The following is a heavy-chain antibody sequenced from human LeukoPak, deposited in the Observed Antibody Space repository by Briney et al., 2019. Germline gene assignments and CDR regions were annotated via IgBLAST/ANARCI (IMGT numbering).Heavy chain of an antibody. J-gene: IGHJ4*02. Sequence: PGGSLRLSCAASGFTFSSYSMHWVRQAPGKGLEWVSYISSSSSTIYYADSVKGRFTISRDNAKNSLYLQMNSLRDEDTAVYYCAREGYSSGWYYFDYWGQGTLVTVSS. D-gene: IGHD6-19*01. CDR3: AREGYSSGWYYFDY. V-gene: IGHV3-48*02. CDR1: GFTFSSYS. CDR2: ISSSSSTI.